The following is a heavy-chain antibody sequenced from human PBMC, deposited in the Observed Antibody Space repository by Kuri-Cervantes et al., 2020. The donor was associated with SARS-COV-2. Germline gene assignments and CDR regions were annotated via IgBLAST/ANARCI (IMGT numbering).Heavy chain of an antibody. D-gene: IGHD3-10*01. J-gene: IGHJ4*02. Sequence: GGSLRLSCAASGFTFSSYSMNWVRQAPGKGLEWVSYISSSSSTIYYADSVKGRFTISRDNAKNSLYLQMNSLRAEDTAVYYCARMSVGSGSYPLRYWGQGTLVTVSS. V-gene: IGHV3-48*04. CDR1: GFTFSSYS. CDR2: ISSSSSTI. CDR3: ARMSVGSGSYPLRY.